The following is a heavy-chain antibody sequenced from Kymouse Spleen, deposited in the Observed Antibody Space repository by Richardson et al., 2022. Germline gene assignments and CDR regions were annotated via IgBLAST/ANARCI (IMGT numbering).Heavy chain of an antibody. Sequence: EVQLVESGGGLVQPGGSLRLSCAASGFTFSSYWMHWVRQAPGKGLVWVSRINSDGSSTSYADSVKGRFTISRDNAKNTLYLQMNSLRAEDTAVYYCARGYYYGSGSYSHFDYWGQGTLVTVSS. J-gene: IGHJ4*02. CDR2: INSDGSST. CDR3: ARGYYYGSGSYSHFDY. D-gene: IGHD3-10*01. V-gene: IGHV3-74*01. CDR1: GFTFSSYW.